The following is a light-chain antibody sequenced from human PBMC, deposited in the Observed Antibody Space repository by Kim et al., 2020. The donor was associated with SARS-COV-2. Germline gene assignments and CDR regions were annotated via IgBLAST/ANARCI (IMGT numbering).Light chain of an antibody. V-gene: IGLV2-23*01. Sequence: QSITVSCSGTNNDVGSHDLVSWYQHHPGTAPTLVIYGDNQRPSGVSSRFSGSKSGNTASLTISGLQPEDEADYYCCSYANGGTWVFGGGTQLTVL. J-gene: IGLJ3*02. CDR1: NNDVGSHDL. CDR2: GDN. CDR3: CSYANGGTWV.